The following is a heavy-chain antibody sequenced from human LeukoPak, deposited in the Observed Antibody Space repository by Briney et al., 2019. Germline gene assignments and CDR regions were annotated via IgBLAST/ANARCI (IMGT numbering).Heavy chain of an antibody. CDR1: GFSVSSNN. CDR2: IYTCGTK. Sequence: PGGSLRLSCAASGFSVSSNNVYWVRQAPGKGQEWVSVIYTCGTKYYADSVKGRFTISRDNSKNTLFLQMNSLRAEDTAVYYCAKALARFGELPLPYGMDVWGQGTTVTVSS. J-gene: IGHJ6*02. D-gene: IGHD3-10*01. V-gene: IGHV3-66*03. CDR3: AKALARFGELPLPYGMDV.